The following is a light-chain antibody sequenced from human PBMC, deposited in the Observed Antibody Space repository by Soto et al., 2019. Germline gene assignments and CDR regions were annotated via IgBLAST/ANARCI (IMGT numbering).Light chain of an antibody. V-gene: IGKV3-20*01. Sequence: EIVLTQSPGTLSLSPGERATLSCRASQSVGNNYLAWYQQKPGQAPRLLIYNASRRATGISDRFSGSGSGTDFPLTISRLEPEDFAVYYCHQYANSPQTFGQGTRLEIK. CDR1: QSVGNNY. J-gene: IGKJ5*01. CDR3: HQYANSPQT. CDR2: NAS.